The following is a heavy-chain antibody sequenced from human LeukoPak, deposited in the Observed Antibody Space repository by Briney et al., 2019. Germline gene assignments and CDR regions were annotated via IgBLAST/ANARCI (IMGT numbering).Heavy chain of an antibody. J-gene: IGHJ3*02. D-gene: IGHD3-9*01. Sequence: ASVKVSCKASGGTFSSYAVSWVRQAPGQGLEWMGGIIPIFGTANYAQKFQGRVTITADKSTSTAYMELSSLRSEDTAVYYCAGGLRYFDQGAFDIWGQGTMVTVSS. V-gene: IGHV1-69*06. CDR3: AGGLRYFDQGAFDI. CDR1: GGTFSSYA. CDR2: IIPIFGTA.